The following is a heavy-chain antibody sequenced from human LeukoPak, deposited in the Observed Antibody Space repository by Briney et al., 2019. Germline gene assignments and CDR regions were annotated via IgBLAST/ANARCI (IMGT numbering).Heavy chain of an antibody. CDR3: ARVPLAAAYNWFDP. CDR1: GYTFTIYS. D-gene: IGHD6-13*01. Sequence: ASVTVSCKASGYTFTIYSISWVRQAPGQGLEWMGWISAYNGNTNYAQKLQGRVTMTTDTSTSTAYMELRSLRSDDTAVYYCARVPLAAAYNWFDPWGQGTLVTVSS. CDR2: ISAYNGNT. V-gene: IGHV1-18*01. J-gene: IGHJ5*02.